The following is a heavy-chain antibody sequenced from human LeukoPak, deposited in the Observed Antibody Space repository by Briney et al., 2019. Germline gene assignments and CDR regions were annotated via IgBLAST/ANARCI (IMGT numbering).Heavy chain of an antibody. Sequence: GGSLRLSCAASGFMFRQYGMHWVRQAPGKGLEWVAFIRFDGSDKDYGDSVKGRFTISRDNSKNSLFLQMNSLRAEDTAVFYCARDSGYNAFDIWGQGTMVTVSS. CDR1: GFMFRQYG. CDR3: ARDSGYNAFDI. J-gene: IGHJ3*02. CDR2: IRFDGSDK. D-gene: IGHD5-12*01. V-gene: IGHV3-30*02.